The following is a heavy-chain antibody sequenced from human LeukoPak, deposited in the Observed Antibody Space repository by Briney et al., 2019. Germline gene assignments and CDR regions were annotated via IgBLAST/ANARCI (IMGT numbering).Heavy chain of an antibody. Sequence: SETLSLTCTVSGGSISSYYWSWIRQPPGKGLEWIGYIYYSGSTNYNPSLKSRVTISVDTSKNQFSLKLSSVTAADTTVYYCARSSSWYAFDIWGQGTMVTVSS. J-gene: IGHJ3*02. D-gene: IGHD6-13*01. CDR2: IYYSGST. CDR1: GGSISSYY. CDR3: ARSSSWYAFDI. V-gene: IGHV4-59*01.